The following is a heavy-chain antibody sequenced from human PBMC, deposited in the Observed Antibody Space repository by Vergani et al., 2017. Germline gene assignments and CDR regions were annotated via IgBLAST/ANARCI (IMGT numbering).Heavy chain of an antibody. CDR2: TYYRSKWYN. D-gene: IGHD3-3*01. CDR1: GDSVSSNSAA. Sequence: QVQLQQSGPGLVKPSQTLSLTCAISGDSVSSNSAAWNWIRQSPSRGLEWLGRTYYRSKWYNDYAVSVKSRITINPDTSKNQFSLKLSSVTAADTAVYYCARSTLANVLRFLEGGFDPWGQGTLVTVSS. J-gene: IGHJ5*02. V-gene: IGHV6-1*01. CDR3: ARSTLANVLRFLEGGFDP.